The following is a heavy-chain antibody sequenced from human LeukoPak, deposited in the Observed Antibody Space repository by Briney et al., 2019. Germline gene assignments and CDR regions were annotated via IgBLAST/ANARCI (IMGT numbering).Heavy chain of an antibody. V-gene: IGHV4-61*01. Sequence: SETLSLTCTVSGGSVSSGSYYWSWIRQPPGKGLEWIGYIYYSGSTNYNPSLKSRVTISVDTSKNQFSLKLSSVTAADTAVYYCARDQDDGSGSSFDYWGQGTLATVSS. CDR2: IYYSGST. CDR1: GGSVSSGSYY. J-gene: IGHJ4*02. D-gene: IGHD3-10*01. CDR3: ARDQDDGSGSSFDY.